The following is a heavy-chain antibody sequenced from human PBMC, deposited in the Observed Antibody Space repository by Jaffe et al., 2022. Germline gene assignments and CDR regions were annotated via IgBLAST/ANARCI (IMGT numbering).Heavy chain of an antibody. J-gene: IGHJ4*02. CDR2: IRYDGSDK. D-gene: IGHD2-8*01. Sequence: QVQLVESGGGVVQPGGSLRLSCAASGFTFRNYGMQWVRQASGKGLEWVTFIRYDGSDKYYAESVKGRFTISRDNSKNTLYLQMNSLGLEDTAVYYCASAPNGLVDYWGQGILVTVSS. CDR3: ASAPNGLVDY. V-gene: IGHV3-30*02. CDR1: GFTFRNYG.